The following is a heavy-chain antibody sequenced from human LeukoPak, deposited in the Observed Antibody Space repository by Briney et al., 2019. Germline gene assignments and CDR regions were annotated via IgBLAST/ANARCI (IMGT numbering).Heavy chain of an antibody. D-gene: IGHD3-10*01. Sequence: SETLSLTCAVYGGSLSGSYWSWILQPPGKGLEWIGEINHIGRTTYNPSLKSRVTISVDTSKNQFSLNLSSVTAADTAVYYCARESASGFSMIRGVGWFDPWGQGTLVTVSS. CDR1: GGSLSGSY. J-gene: IGHJ5*02. CDR2: INHIGRT. CDR3: ARESASGFSMIRGVGWFDP. V-gene: IGHV4-34*01.